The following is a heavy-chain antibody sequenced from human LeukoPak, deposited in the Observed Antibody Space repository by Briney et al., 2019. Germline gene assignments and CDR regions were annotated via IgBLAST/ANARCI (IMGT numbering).Heavy chain of an antibody. CDR1: GVSISSVSIISYY. D-gene: IGHD1-1*01. Sequence: PSETLSLTCTVSGVSISSVSIISYYWSWIRQPPGKGLEWIGYIYYSGSTNYNPSLESRVTISVDTSKNQFSLKLSSVTAADTAIYYCATGTGHYYYYYYMDVWGKGTTVTVSS. V-gene: IGHV4-59*08. CDR3: ATGTGHYYYYYYMDV. CDR2: IYYSGST. J-gene: IGHJ6*03.